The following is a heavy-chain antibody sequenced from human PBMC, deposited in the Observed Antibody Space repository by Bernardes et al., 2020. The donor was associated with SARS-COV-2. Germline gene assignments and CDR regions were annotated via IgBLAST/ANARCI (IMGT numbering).Heavy chain of an antibody. Sequence: APGKGLEWVGRIKSKTDGGTTDYAAPVKGRFTISRDDSKNTLYLQMNSLKTEDTAVYYCFGEPDTAMAHPFDYWGQGTLGIVSS. J-gene: IGHJ4*02. D-gene: IGHD5-18*01. CDR3: FGEPDTAMAHPFDY. V-gene: IGHV3-15*01. CDR2: IKSKTDGGTT.